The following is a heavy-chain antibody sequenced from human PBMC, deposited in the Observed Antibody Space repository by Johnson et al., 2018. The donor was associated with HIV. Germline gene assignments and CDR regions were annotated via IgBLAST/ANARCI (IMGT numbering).Heavy chain of an antibody. CDR2: IKQDGSEK. Sequence: CVASGFTFSSYWMSWVRQAPGKGLEWVANIKQDGSEKSYVDSVNGRFTISRDNAKNSLYLQMNSLRAEDTAVYYCVRGGARRYDAFDIWGQGTMVTVSS. J-gene: IGHJ3*02. D-gene: IGHD3-16*01. V-gene: IGHV3-7*02. CDR3: VRGGARRYDAFDI. CDR1: GFTFSSYW.